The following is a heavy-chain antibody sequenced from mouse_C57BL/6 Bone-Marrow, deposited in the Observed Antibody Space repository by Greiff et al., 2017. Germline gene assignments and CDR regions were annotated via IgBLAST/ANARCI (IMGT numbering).Heavy chain of an antibody. J-gene: IGHJ2*01. Sequence: VQLQQSGAELVRPGASVTLSCKASGYTFTDYEMHWVKQTPVHGLEWIGAIDPETGGTAYNQKFKGKAILTADKSSSTAYMELRSLTSEDSAVYYCTKKSPLVYFDYWGQGTTLTVSS. CDR3: TKKSPLVYFDY. V-gene: IGHV1-15*01. D-gene: IGHD1-3*01. CDR1: GYTFTDYE. CDR2: IDPETGGT.